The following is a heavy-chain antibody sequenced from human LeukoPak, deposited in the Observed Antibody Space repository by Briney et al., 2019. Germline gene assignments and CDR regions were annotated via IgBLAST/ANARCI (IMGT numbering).Heavy chain of an antibody. CDR3: ARGSRDCANGVCYAFDI. CDR2: ISSSSSYI. CDR1: GFTFSSNT. Sequence: GGSLRLSCAASGFTFSSNTMNWVRQAPGKGLEWVSSISSSSSYIYHADSVKGRFTISRDNAKKSLYLQMNSLRAEDTPVYYCARGSRDCANGVCYAFDIWGQGTVVTVSS. J-gene: IGHJ3*02. V-gene: IGHV3-21*01. D-gene: IGHD2-8*01.